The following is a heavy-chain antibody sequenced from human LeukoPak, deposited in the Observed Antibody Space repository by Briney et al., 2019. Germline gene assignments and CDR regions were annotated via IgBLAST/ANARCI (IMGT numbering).Heavy chain of an antibody. V-gene: IGHV3-30-3*01. Sequence: GGSLRLSCAASGFTFSSYAMHWVRQAPGKGLEWVAVISYDGSNKYYADSVKGRFTISRDNSKNTLYLQMNSLRAEDTAVYYCAREPYGDYVPFDYWGQGTLVTVSS. CDR3: AREPYGDYVPFDY. CDR1: GFTFSSYA. D-gene: IGHD4-17*01. CDR2: ISYDGSNK. J-gene: IGHJ4*02.